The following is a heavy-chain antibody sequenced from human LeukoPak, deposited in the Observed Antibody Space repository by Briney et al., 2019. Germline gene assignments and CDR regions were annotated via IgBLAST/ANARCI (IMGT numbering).Heavy chain of an antibody. J-gene: IGHJ4*02. Sequence: GRSLTLSCAASGFTFDDYAMYWVRQAPGKGLEWVSGISWNSGSIGYADSVKGRFTISRDNAKNSLYLQMNSLRAEDTALYYCAKGVTTVVTPALLDYWGQGTLVTVSS. CDR2: ISWNSGSI. D-gene: IGHD4-23*01. CDR3: AKGVTTVVTPALLDY. CDR1: GFTFDDYA. V-gene: IGHV3-9*01.